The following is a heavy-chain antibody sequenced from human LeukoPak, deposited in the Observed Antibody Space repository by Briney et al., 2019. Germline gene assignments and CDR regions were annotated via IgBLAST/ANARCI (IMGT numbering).Heavy chain of an antibody. CDR3: ASLIDTAMAPDYYYYGMDV. D-gene: IGHD5-18*01. CDR2: INHSGST. Sequence: SETLSLACAVYGGSFSGYYWSWIRQPPGKGLEWIGEINHSGSTNYNPSLKSRVTISVDTSKNQFSLKLSSVTAADTAVYYCASLIDTAMAPDYYYYGMDVWGQGTTVTVSS. J-gene: IGHJ6*02. CDR1: GGSFSGYY. V-gene: IGHV4-34*01.